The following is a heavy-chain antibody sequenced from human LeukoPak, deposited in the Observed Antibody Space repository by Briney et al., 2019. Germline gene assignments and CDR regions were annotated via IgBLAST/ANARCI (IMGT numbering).Heavy chain of an antibody. CDR3: ARVAAAGTGIFVNFYYSMDI. J-gene: IGHJ6*03. D-gene: IGHD6-13*01. CDR2: IKQDGSEK. CDR1: GGSISSSSYY. V-gene: IGHV3-7*01. Sequence: PSETLSLTCTVSGGSISSSSYYWGWIRQPPGKGLEWVANIKQDGSEKNYVDSVKGRFTISRDNAKNSVDLQMNSLRVEDTAVYYCARVAAAGTGIFVNFYYSMDIWGKGTTVTISS.